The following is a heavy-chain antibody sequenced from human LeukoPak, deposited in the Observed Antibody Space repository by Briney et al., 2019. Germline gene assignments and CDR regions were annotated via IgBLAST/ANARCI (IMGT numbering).Heavy chain of an antibody. CDR3: ATGDYYDSSGYYY. CDR1: GGSISSYY. D-gene: IGHD3-22*01. J-gene: IGHJ4*02. CDR2: IYTSGST. Sequence: PSETLSLTCTVSGGSISSYYWSWLRQPAGKGLEWIGRIYTSGSTNYNPSLKSRVTMSVDTSKNQFSLKLSSVTAADTAVYYCATGDYYDSSGYYYWGQGTLVTVSS. V-gene: IGHV4-4*07.